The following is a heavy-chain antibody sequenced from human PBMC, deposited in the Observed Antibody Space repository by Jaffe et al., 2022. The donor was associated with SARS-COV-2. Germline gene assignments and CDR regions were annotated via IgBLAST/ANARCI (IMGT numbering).Heavy chain of an antibody. D-gene: IGHD1-26*01. V-gene: IGHV3-53*04. CDR3: ARDRVPRDIVGATKGEGGMDV. Sequence: EVQLVESGGGLVQPGGSLRLSCAASGFTVSSNYMSWVRQAPGKGLEWVSVIYSGGSTYYADSVKGRFTISRHNSKNTLYLQMNSLRAEDTAVYYCARDRVPRDIVGATKGEGGMDVWGQGTTVTVSS. J-gene: IGHJ6*02. CDR1: GFTVSSNY. CDR2: IYSGGST.